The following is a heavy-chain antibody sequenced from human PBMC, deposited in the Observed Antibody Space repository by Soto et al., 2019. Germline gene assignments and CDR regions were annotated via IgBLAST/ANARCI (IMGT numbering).Heavy chain of an antibody. J-gene: IGHJ3*02. Sequence: SVKVSCKASGGTFSSYAISWVRQAPGQGLEWMGGIIPIFGTANYAQTFQGRVTITADESTSTAYMELSSLRSEDMAASSCAAGYTGYDEAPPNAFDIWGQGTMVT. CDR3: AAGYTGYDEAPPNAFDI. D-gene: IGHD5-12*01. CDR1: GGTFSSYA. V-gene: IGHV1-69*13. CDR2: IIPIFGTA.